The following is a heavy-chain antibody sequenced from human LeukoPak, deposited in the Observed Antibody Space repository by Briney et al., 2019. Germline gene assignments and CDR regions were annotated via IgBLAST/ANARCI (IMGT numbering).Heavy chain of an antibody. CDR1: GFTFSSYA. V-gene: IGHV3-23*01. CDR2: ISGSGGST. Sequence: GGSLRLSCAASGFTFSSYAMSWVRQAPGKGLEWVSAISGSGGSTYYADSVKGRFTISRDNSKNTLYLQMNSLRAEDTAVYYCAKDLGIFGVVSPFDYWGQGTLVTVSS. D-gene: IGHD3-3*01. CDR3: AKDLGIFGVVSPFDY. J-gene: IGHJ4*02.